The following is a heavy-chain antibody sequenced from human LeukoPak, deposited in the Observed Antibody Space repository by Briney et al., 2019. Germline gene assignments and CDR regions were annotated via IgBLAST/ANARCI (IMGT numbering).Heavy chain of an antibody. J-gene: IGHJ4*02. V-gene: IGHV1-2*04. CDR1: GFTFSSYW. Sequence: GGSLRLSCAASGFTFSSYWMHWVRQAPGQGLEWMGWINPNSGGTNYAQKFQGWVTMTRDTSISTAYMELSRLRSDDTAVYYCARDQRNRDGYNSDDNALDYWGQGTLVTVSS. CDR3: ARDQRNRDGYNSDDNALDY. D-gene: IGHD5-12*01. CDR2: INPNSGGT.